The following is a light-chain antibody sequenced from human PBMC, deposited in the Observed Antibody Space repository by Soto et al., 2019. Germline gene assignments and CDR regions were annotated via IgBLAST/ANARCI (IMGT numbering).Light chain of an antibody. J-gene: IGLJ3*02. CDR3: SSYTSSNTV. V-gene: IGLV2-14*01. Sequence: QSALTQPASVSGSPGQSITISCTGTSSDVGGYNYVSWYQQHPGKAPKLMIYEVSNRPSGVSIRFSGSKSGNTASLTISGLQAEDEDYYYCSSYTSSNTVFGGGTKLTVL. CDR1: SSDVGGYNY. CDR2: EVS.